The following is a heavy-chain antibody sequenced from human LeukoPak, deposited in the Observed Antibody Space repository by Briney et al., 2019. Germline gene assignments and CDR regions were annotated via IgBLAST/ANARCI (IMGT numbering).Heavy chain of an antibody. CDR1: GGSISSGGYS. V-gene: IGHV4-30-2*01. CDR2: IYHSGST. J-gene: IGHJ5*02. Sequence: PSQTLSLTCAVSGGSISSGGYSWGWIRQPPGKGLEWIGYIYHSGSTYYSPSLKSRVTISVDRSKNQFSLKLSSVTAADTAVYYCARGTERASWFDPWGQGTLVTVSS. D-gene: IGHD1-1*01. CDR3: ARGTERASWFDP.